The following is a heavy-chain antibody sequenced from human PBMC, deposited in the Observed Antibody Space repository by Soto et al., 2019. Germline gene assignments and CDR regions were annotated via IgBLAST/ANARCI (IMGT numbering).Heavy chain of an antibody. CDR1: EFSLSSSGVG. J-gene: IGHJ4*02. D-gene: IGHD1-1*01. V-gene: IGHV2-5*02. Sequence: QITLKESGPTLVKPTQTLTLTCTVSEFSLSSSGVGVGWIRQPPGKALEWLALIYWDDDKRYSPSLTSRLTSTQDTPHKQVVLTMTDMDPVDTGTYYSARSYHATGTTFDYWGQGTLVTVSS. CDR3: ARSYHATGTTFDY. CDR2: IYWDDDK.